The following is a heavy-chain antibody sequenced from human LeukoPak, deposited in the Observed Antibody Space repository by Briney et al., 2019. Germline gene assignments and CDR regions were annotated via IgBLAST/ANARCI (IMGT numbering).Heavy chain of an antibody. V-gene: IGHV4-31*03. CDR1: GGSISSGGYY. J-gene: IGHJ4*02. CDR2: IYYSGST. CDR3: AREIRAPAAFDY. Sequence: SQTLSLTCTVSGGSISSGGYYWSWIRQHPGKGLEWIGYIYYSGSTYYNPSLKSRVTISVDTSKNQFSLKLSSVTAADTAVYYCAREIRAPAAFDYWGQGTLVTVSS. D-gene: IGHD2-2*01.